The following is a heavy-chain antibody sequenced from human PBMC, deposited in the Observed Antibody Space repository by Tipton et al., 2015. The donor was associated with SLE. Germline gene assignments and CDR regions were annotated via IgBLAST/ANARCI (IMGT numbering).Heavy chain of an antibody. D-gene: IGHD6-13*01. CDR2: INSSGST. J-gene: IGHJ4*02. CDR3: ARRRGSSWYEDYFDY. CDR1: GGSITSSSHY. Sequence: TLSLTCTVSGGSITSSSHYWSWIRRPPGKALEWIAYINSSGSTNYNPSLKSRVTMSVDTSKNQFSLKLSSVTAADTAVYYCARRRGSSWYEDYFDYWGQGTLVTVSS. V-gene: IGHV4-61*01.